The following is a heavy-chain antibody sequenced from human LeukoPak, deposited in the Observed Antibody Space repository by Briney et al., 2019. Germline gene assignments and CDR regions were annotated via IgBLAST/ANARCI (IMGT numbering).Heavy chain of an antibody. CDR2: IYYSGST. J-gene: IGHJ4*02. D-gene: IGHD3-22*01. V-gene: IGHV4-39*02. CDR3: ARDLAPVVTTTEEGSFDY. Sequence: SETLSLTCTVSGGSISSSSYYWGWIRQPPGKGLEWIGSIYYSGSTYYNPSLKSRVTISVDTSKNQFSLKLSSVTAADTAVYYCARDLAPVVTTTEEGSFDYWGQGTLVTVSS. CDR1: GGSISSSSYY.